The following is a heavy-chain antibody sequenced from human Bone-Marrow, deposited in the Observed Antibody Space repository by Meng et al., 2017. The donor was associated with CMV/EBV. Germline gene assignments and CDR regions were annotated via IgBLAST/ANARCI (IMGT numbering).Heavy chain of an antibody. CDR3: ARDRTVDCSSTSCYNYYYYYGMDF. CDR2: IIPIFNIA. D-gene: IGHD2-2*02. CDR1: GGSFSSYY. J-gene: IGHJ6*02. V-gene: IGHV1-69*05. Sequence: SVKVFRKAPGGSFSSYYFSWARQAPGQGLEWMGGIIPIFNIANYAQKSQGRVTITTDESTTTAYMELSSLRSEDTAVYYCARDRTVDCSSTSCYNYYYYYGMDFWGQGTTVTVSS.